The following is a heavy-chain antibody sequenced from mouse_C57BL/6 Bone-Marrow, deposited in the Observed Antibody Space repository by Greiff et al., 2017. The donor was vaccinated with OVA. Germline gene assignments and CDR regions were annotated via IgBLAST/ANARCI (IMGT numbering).Heavy chain of an antibody. V-gene: IGHV5-4*03. D-gene: IGHD2-4*01. CDR3: ASDYVLLFDY. CDR2: ISDGGSYT. CDR1: GFTFSSYA. J-gene: IGHJ2*01. Sequence: EVMLVESGGGLVKPGGSLKLSCAASGFTFSSYAMSWVRQTPEKRLEWVATISDGGSYTYYPDNVKGRFTISRDNAKNKLYLQMSHLKSEDTAMYYCASDYVLLFDYWGQGTTLTVSS.